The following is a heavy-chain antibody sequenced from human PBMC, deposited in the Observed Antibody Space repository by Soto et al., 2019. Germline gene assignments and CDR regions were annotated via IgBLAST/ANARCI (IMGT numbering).Heavy chain of an antibody. D-gene: IGHD1-26*01. V-gene: IGHV1-69*01. CDR2: IIPIFGTA. J-gene: IGHJ4*02. CDR3: ARGGRGWSYGGVIDY. CDR1: GGTFSSYA. Sequence: QVQLVQSGAEVKKPGSSVKVSCKASGGTFSSYAISWVRQAPGQGLEWMGGIIPIFGTANYAQKFQGRVTITADESTGTAHVELSSRRSGDTAVYYCARGGRGWSYGGVIDYWGQGTLVTVSS.